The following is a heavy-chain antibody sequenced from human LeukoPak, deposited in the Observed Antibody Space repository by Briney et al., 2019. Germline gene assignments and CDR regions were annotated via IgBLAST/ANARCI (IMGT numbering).Heavy chain of an antibody. J-gene: IGHJ4*02. V-gene: IGHV1-69*13. CDR2: IIPIFGTA. Sequence: GASVKVSCKASGGTFSSYAISWVRQAPGQGLEWMGGIIPIFGTANYAQKFQGRVTITADESTSTAYMELSSLRSEDTAVYYCAREGIAAAGTFQSFDYWGQGTLVTVSS. CDR1: GGTFSSYA. D-gene: IGHD6-13*01. CDR3: AREGIAAAGTFQSFDY.